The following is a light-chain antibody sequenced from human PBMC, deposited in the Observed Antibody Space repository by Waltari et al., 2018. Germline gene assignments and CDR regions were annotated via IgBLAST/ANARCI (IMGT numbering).Light chain of an antibody. CDR3: FSTDITGNQGF. CDR1: VLSKKY. J-gene: IGLJ2*01. CDR2: EDN. Sequence: SELTQPPSASVSPGQTARITCSGDVLSKKYSYWYQQKSGQAPVLVSYEDNKRPSGIPERFSASSSGTMATLTISGAHMEDEGDYYCFSTDITGNQGFFGGGTKLTVL. V-gene: IGLV3-10*01.